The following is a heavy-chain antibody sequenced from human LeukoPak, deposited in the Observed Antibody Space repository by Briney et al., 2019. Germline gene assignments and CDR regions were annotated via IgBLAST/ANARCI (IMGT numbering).Heavy chain of an antibody. J-gene: IGHJ4*02. CDR3: AKESGYDVDFDY. CDR2: ISGSGDST. Sequence: PGGSLRLSCAAPGFTFTSHAMSWVRQAPGKGLEWVSIISGSGDSTYYADSVKGRFTISRDNSKNTLYLQMNSLRADDTAVYYCAKESGYDVDFDYWGQGTLVTVSS. D-gene: IGHD5-12*01. V-gene: IGHV3-23*01. CDR1: GFTFTSHA.